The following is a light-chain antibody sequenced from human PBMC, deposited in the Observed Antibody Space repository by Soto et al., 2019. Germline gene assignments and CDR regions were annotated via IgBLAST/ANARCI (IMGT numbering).Light chain of an antibody. CDR3: EAWDDSLSGVV. CDR1: SSNIGSNY. V-gene: IGLV1-47*02. CDR2: SND. J-gene: IGLJ2*01. Sequence: QAVVTQPPSASGTPGQRVTMSCSGSSSNIGSNYVFWYQHLPGTAPKILIHSNDERPSGVPDRFSGSKSGTSASLAISGLRSEDEGDYYCEAWDDSLSGVVFGGGTKLTVL.